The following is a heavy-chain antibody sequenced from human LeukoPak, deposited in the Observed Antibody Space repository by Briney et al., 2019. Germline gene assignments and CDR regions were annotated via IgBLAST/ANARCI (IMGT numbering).Heavy chain of an antibody. CDR3: ARHLTGYTDYFDY. D-gene: IGHD3-9*01. CDR1: GYSFTSYW. J-gene: IGHJ4*02. Sequence: ESLKISCTGSGYSFTSYWIGWVRQMPGKGLEWMGIIYPGDSDTRYSPSFQGQVTIPADKSISTAYLQWSSLKASDTAMYYCARHLTGYTDYFDYWGQGTLVTVSS. CDR2: IYPGDSDT. V-gene: IGHV5-51*01.